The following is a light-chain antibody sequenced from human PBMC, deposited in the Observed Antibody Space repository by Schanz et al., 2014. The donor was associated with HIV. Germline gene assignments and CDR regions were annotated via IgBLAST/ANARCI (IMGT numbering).Light chain of an antibody. Sequence: EIVMTQSPVSLPVTPGESASISCKTSQSLLHESGQNYLDWYLQKQGRSPQLLIYLGSNRASGVPDRFSGSGSGRAFVLRISRVEAEDVGIYYCMQALQRPYTFGPGTKLDIK. V-gene: IGKV2-28*01. CDR3: MQALQRPYT. CDR1: QSLLHESGQNY. CDR2: LGS. J-gene: IGKJ3*01.